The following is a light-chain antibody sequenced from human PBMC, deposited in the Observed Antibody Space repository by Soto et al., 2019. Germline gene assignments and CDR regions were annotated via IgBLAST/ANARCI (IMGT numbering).Light chain of an antibody. Sequence: DIQMTQSPSSLSASVGDRVTITCQASQNINNYLNWYQQKPGRAPKLLIYDASNLEAGVPSRFRGSGSGTDFTLTISSLQPEDAATYYCQKYNSAPLTFGGGTKVDIK. V-gene: IGKV1-33*01. J-gene: IGKJ4*01. CDR2: DAS. CDR1: QNINNY. CDR3: QKYNSAPLT.